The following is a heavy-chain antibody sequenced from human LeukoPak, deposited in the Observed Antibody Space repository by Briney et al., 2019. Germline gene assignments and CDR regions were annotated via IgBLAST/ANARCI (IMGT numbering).Heavy chain of an antibody. CDR3: AREITYYDILTGYFPGYGMDV. CDR2: ISSSSSYI. D-gene: IGHD3-9*01. V-gene: IGHV3-21*01. J-gene: IGHJ6*02. CDR1: GFTFSSYS. Sequence: GGSLRLSCAASGFTFSSYSMNWVRQAPGKGLEWVSSISSSSSYIYCADSVKGLFTISRDNAKNSLYLQMNSLRAEDTAVYYCAREITYYDILTGYFPGYGMDVWGQGTTVTVSS.